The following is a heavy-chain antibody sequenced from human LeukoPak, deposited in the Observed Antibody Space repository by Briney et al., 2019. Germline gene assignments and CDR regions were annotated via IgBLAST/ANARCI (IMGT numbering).Heavy chain of an antibody. D-gene: IGHD5-24*01. CDR3: ARGRRFRDGYNPYYYYYMDV. J-gene: IGHJ6*03. V-gene: IGHV1-8*01. Sequence: ASVKVSCKASGYTFTSYDINWVRQATGQGLEWMGWMNPNSGNTGYAQKFQGRVTMTRNTSISTAYMELSSLRSEDTAVYYCARGRRFRDGYNPYYYYYMDVWGKGTTVTISS. CDR1: GYTFTSYD. CDR2: MNPNSGNT.